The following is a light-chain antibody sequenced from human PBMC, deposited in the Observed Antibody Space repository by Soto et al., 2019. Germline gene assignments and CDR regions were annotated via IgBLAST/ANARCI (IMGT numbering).Light chain of an antibody. CDR3: QQYNDWPPA. CDR1: QSVLYSTNNKNY. CDR2: WAT. V-gene: IGKV4-1*01. Sequence: DIVMTQSPDSLAVSLGGRATINCKSSQSVLYSTNNKNYLAWYQQKPGQPPKLLIYWATTREAGVPDRFSGSGSGTDFTLTISSLQAEDFAVYYCQQYNDWPPAFGGGTKVEIK. J-gene: IGKJ4*01.